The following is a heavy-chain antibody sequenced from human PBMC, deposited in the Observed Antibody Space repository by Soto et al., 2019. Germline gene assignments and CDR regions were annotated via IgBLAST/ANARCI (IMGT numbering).Heavy chain of an antibody. Sequence: QVQLVQSGAEVKKPGSSVKVSCKASGGTFSSYTISWVRQAPGQGLEWMGRIIPILGIANYAQKFQGRVTITADKSTSTAYMELSSLRSEDTAVYYCARVKYSYGSYYSDYWGQGTLVTVSS. CDR3: ARVKYSYGSYYSDY. CDR2: IIPILGIA. CDR1: GGTFSSYT. V-gene: IGHV1-69*02. D-gene: IGHD5-18*01. J-gene: IGHJ4*02.